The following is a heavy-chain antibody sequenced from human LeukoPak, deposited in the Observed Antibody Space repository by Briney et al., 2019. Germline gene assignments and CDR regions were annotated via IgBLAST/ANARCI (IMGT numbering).Heavy chain of an antibody. Sequence: GGSLRLSCAASGFIFRSYGMHWVRQAPGKGLEWVSYISSSGSTIYYADSVKGRFTISRDNAKNSLYLQMNSLRAEDTAVYYCARGRTTWSGFDYWGQGTLVTVSS. D-gene: IGHD4-17*01. CDR2: ISSSGSTI. V-gene: IGHV3-48*04. CDR1: GFIFRSYG. CDR3: ARGRTTWSGFDY. J-gene: IGHJ4*02.